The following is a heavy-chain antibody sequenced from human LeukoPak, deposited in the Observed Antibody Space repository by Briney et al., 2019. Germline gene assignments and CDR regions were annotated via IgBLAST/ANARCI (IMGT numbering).Heavy chain of an antibody. J-gene: IGHJ5*02. Sequence: GASVKVSCKAFGYTFTSNYMHWVRQAPGQGLEWMGLINPTGGSTGYAQKFQGRVTMTRDMSTSTDYMELSSLRPEDTAIYYCARDNSVGDNAWWFDPWGQGTLVTVSS. CDR1: GYTFTSNY. CDR3: ARDNSVGDNAWWFDP. CDR2: INPTGGST. D-gene: IGHD1-26*01. V-gene: IGHV1-46*01.